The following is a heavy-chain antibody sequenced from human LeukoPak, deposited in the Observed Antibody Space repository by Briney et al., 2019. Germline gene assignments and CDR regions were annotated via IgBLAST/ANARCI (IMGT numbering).Heavy chain of an antibody. Sequence: PGGSLRLSRSAPGFPFSNYEMHWVRQAPGKALEYVSTISSTGSSTYYAVSVQGRFAISRDNSKKMLFLQMSSLRPEDTAVYYCVKGSDWGLGTLVSVSS. J-gene: IGHJ4*02. D-gene: IGHD1-26*01. CDR1: GFPFSNYE. CDR3: VKGSD. V-gene: IGHV3-64D*09. CDR2: ISSTGSST.